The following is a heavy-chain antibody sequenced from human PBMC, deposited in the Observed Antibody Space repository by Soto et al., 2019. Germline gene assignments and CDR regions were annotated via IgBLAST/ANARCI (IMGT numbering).Heavy chain of an antibody. CDR1: GDSVSSDSVA. CDR3: ARDQTYNNGSKWFDP. V-gene: IGHV6-1*01. D-gene: IGHD1-20*01. Sequence: SQTLSLTCAISGDSVSSDSVAWNWIRQSPSRGLEWLGRTYNRSKWYNDYAVSVKSRITINSDTSKNQFSLHLNSVTPEDTAGYYCARDQTYNNGSKWFDPWGQGTLVTVSS. CDR2: TYNRSKWYN. J-gene: IGHJ5*02.